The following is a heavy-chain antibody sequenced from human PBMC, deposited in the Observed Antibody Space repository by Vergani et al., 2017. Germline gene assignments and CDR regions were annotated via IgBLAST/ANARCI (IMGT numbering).Heavy chain of an antibody. CDR1: GFTFSSYA. Sequence: EVQLLESGGGLVQPGGSLRLSCAASGFTFSSYAMSWVRQAPGKGLEWVSAISGSGGSTYYADSVKGRFTISRDNSMNTLYLQMNSLRAEDTAVYYCAKARYFDWLFFDYWGQGTLVTVSS. D-gene: IGHD3-9*01. CDR3: AKARYFDWLFFDY. V-gene: IGHV3-23*01. J-gene: IGHJ4*02. CDR2: ISGSGGST.